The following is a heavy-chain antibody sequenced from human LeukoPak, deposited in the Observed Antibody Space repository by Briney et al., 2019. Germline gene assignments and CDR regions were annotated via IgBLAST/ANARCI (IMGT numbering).Heavy chain of an antibody. Sequence: SETLSLTCTVSGGSISSGGYYWSWIRQHPGKGLEWIGYIYYSGSTYYNPSLKSRVTISVDTSKNQFSLKLSSVTAADTAVYYCARSLGGGLVRSLGRFDPWGQGTLVTVSS. V-gene: IGHV4-31*03. D-gene: IGHD3/OR15-3a*01. J-gene: IGHJ5*02. CDR2: IYYSGST. CDR1: GGSISSGGYY. CDR3: ARSLGGGLVRSLGRFDP.